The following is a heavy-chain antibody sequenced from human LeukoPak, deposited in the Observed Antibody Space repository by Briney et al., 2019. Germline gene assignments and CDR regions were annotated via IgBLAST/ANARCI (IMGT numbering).Heavy chain of an antibody. Sequence: ASVKVSCKASGYTFTSYGISWVRQAPGQGLEWMGWISAYSGDTKYAQKFQGRVTMTRDTSISTAYMELSRLRSDDTAMYYCAREISGYSDYWGQGTLVTVSS. V-gene: IGHV1-18*01. CDR3: AREISGYSDY. J-gene: IGHJ4*02. D-gene: IGHD3-22*01. CDR2: ISAYSGDT. CDR1: GYTFTSYG.